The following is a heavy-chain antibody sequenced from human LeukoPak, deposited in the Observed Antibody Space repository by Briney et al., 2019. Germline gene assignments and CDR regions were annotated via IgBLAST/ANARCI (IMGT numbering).Heavy chain of an antibody. CDR2: ISSSGSTI. J-gene: IGHJ4*02. D-gene: IGHD3-22*01. CDR1: GFTFSSYE. Sequence: GGSLRLSCAASGFTFSSYEMNWVRQAPGKGLEWVSYISSSGSTIYYADSVKGRFTVSRDNAKNSLYLQMNSLRTEDTALYYCAKDSGYGYFDSWGQGTLVTVSS. CDR3: AKDSGYGYFDS. V-gene: IGHV3-48*03.